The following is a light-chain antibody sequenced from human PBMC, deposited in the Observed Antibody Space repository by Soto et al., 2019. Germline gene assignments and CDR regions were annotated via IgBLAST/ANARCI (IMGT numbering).Light chain of an antibody. J-gene: IGKJ5*01. CDR3: YQYGSSPHT. CDR2: VSS. V-gene: IGKV3-20*01. Sequence: EIVMTQSPGILSLSQGERASLXXRASQRIGSNYLAWFQQKPGQAPRFXISVSSSRATGIPDRFSGSGSGTDFTLTISRLEPEDFAVYYCYQYGSSPHTFGQGTRLEIK. CDR1: QRIGSNY.